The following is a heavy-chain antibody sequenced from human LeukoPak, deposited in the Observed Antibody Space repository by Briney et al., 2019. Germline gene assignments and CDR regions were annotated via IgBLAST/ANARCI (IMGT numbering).Heavy chain of an antibody. CDR3: ARVRYGDYAVSYFDY. CDR2: ISSSSSYI. CDR1: GFTFSSYS. J-gene: IGHJ4*02. V-gene: IGHV3-21*01. D-gene: IGHD4-17*01. Sequence: PGGSLRLSCAASGFTFSSYSMNWVRQAPGKGLEWVSSISSSSSYIYYADSVKGRFTISRDNAKNSLYLQMNSLRAEDTAVYYCARVRYGDYAVSYFDYWGQGTLVTVSS.